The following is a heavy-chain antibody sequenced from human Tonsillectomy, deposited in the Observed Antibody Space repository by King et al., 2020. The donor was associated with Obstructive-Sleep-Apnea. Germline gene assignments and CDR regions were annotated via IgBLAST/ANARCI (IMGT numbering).Heavy chain of an antibody. CDR2: ISYGGSNK. D-gene: IGHD6-19*01. J-gene: IGHJ6*02. V-gene: IGHV3-30*18. Sequence: VQLVESGGGVVQPGRSLRLSCAASGFTFSSYDMHWVRQAPGKGLEWVAVISYGGSNKYYADSVKGRFTISRDNSKNTLYLQMNSLRAEDTAVYYCAKEPLYSSGWTSYYYYYGMDVWGQGTPVTVSS. CDR1: GFTFSSYD. CDR3: AKEPLYSSGWTSYYYYYGMDV.